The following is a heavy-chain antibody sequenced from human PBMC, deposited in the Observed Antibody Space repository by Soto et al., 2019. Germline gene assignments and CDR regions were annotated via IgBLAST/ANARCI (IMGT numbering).Heavy chain of an antibody. D-gene: IGHD5-18*01. Sequence: GGSLRLSCAASGFTFSSYAMHWVRQAPGKGLEWVAVISYDGSNKYYADSVKGRFTISRDNSKNTLYLQMNSLRAEDTAVYYCARPHDVDTAMNFDYWGQGTLVTVSS. CDR2: ISYDGSNK. CDR3: ARPHDVDTAMNFDY. CDR1: GFTFSSYA. V-gene: IGHV3-30-3*01. J-gene: IGHJ4*02.